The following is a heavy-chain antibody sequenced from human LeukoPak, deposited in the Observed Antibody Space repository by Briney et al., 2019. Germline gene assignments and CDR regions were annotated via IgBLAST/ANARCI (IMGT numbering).Heavy chain of an antibody. V-gene: IGHV3-23*01. CDR2: ISVSGGSI. CDR3: AKEHSVLTMMRGLDS. CDR1: GFTFSNYA. D-gene: IGHD3-22*01. J-gene: IGHJ4*02. Sequence: PGGSLRLSCAASGFTFSNYALHWVRQAPGKGLKWVSGISVSGGSIYYADSVTGRFTISRDNSKDTLYLQMNSLRVEDTALYYCAKEHSVLTMMRGLDSWGQGTLVTVSS.